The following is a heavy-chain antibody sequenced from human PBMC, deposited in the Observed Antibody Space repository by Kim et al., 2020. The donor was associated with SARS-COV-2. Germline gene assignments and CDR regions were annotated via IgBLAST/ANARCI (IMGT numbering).Heavy chain of an antibody. D-gene: IGHD3-22*01. CDR1: GFTFSSYA. CDR3: ARAAGGGYYYGGMDV. CDR2: ISYDGSNK. V-gene: IGHV3-30-3*01. J-gene: IGHJ6*02. Sequence: GGSLRLSCAASGFTFSSYAMHWVRQAPGKGPEWVAVISYDGSNKYYADSVKGRFTISRDNSKNTLYLQMNSLRAEDTAVYYCARAAGGGYYYGGMDVWGQGTTVTVSS.